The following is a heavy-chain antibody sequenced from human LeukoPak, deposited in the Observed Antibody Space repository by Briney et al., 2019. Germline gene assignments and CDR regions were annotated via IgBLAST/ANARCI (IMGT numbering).Heavy chain of an antibody. Sequence: SETLSVTCTVSGGSISSGGYYWSWIRQPPGKGLEWIGYIYHSGSTYYNPSLKSRVTISVDRSKNQFSLKLSSVTAADTAVYYCARVGRAIAAAGSPPPYYFDYWGQGTLVTVSS. CDR2: IYHSGST. CDR3: ARVGRAIAAAGSPPPYYFDY. CDR1: GGSISSGGYY. J-gene: IGHJ4*02. V-gene: IGHV4-30-2*01. D-gene: IGHD6-13*01.